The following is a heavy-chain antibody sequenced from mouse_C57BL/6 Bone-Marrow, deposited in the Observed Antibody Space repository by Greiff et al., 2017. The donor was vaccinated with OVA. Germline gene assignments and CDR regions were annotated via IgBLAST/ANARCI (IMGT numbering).Heavy chain of an antibody. CDR2: IYPGSGST. Sequence: QVQLQQPGAELVKPGASVKMSCKASGYTFTSYWITWVKQRPGQGLEWIGDIYPGSGSTNYNEKFKSKATLTVDTSSSTAYMQLSSLTSEDSAVYYCARSEYSNYNPWFAYWGQGTLVTVSA. CDR1: GYTFTSYW. D-gene: IGHD2-5*01. V-gene: IGHV1-55*01. J-gene: IGHJ3*01. CDR3: ARSEYSNYNPWFAY.